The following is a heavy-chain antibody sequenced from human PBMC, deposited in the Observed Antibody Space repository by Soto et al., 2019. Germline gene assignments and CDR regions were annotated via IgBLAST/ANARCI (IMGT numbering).Heavy chain of an antibody. Sequence: PSETLSLTCTVSGGSISSGGYYWSWIRQHPGKGLEWIGYIYYSGSTYYNPSLKSRGTISVDTSTNTFSLKVSSVTAADTAVYYCVRAAAGGYSAYEVFASWGQGNLVTVSS. J-gene: IGHJ4*02. CDR1: GGSISSGGYY. CDR3: VRAAAGGYSAYEVFAS. D-gene: IGHD5-12*01. V-gene: IGHV4-31*03. CDR2: IYYSGST.